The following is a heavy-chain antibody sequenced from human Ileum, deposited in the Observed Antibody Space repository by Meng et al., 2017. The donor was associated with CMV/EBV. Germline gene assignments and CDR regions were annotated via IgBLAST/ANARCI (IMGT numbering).Heavy chain of an antibody. CDR3: ARAIVTDLYNMDV. J-gene: IGHJ6*02. Sequence: SETLSLTCTVSGGSVSSGSSYWSWIRLPPGRGLEWIGYIYYSGSTNYNPSLKSRVTISVDTSKNQISLRLSSVTAADTAEYYCARAIVTDLYNMDVWGQGTTVTVSS. D-gene: IGHD1-26*01. CDR1: GGSVSSGSSY. V-gene: IGHV4-61*01. CDR2: IYYSGST.